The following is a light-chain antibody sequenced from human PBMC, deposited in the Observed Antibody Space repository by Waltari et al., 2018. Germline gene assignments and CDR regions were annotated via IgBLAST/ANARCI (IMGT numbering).Light chain of an antibody. CDR1: SGHSSYI. V-gene: IGLV4-60*03. CDR3: ETWDSNTRV. CDR2: LEGSGSY. Sequence: QPVLTQSSSASASPRSPVQPTCTLTSGHSSYIIAWHQQQPGKAPRYWMKLEGSGSYNTGSGVPDRFSGSSSGADRYLTISNLQSEDEADYYCETWDSNTRVFGGGTKLTVL. J-gene: IGLJ2*01.